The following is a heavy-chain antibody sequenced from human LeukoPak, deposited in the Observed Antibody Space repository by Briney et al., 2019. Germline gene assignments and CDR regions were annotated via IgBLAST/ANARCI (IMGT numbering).Heavy chain of an antibody. CDR2: ISSNGGST. CDR3: ARTSGQPLTFDY. D-gene: IGHD6-13*01. CDR1: GFIFRSYP. Sequence: GGSLRLSCAAPGFIFRSYPMYWVRQAPGKGLECVSAISSNGGSTYYANSVKGRFTISRDNSKNTLYLQMGSLRAEDMAVYYCARTSGQPLTFDYWGQGTLVTVSS. J-gene: IGHJ4*02. V-gene: IGHV3-64*01.